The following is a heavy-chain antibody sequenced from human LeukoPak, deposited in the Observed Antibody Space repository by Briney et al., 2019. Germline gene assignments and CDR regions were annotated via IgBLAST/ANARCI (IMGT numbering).Heavy chain of an antibody. CDR3: ARTAGPYYYYGMDV. Sequence: ASVTVSCKASGYTFTSYGISWVRQAPGQGLEWMGWISAYNGNTNYAQKLQGRVTMTTDTSTSTAYMELRSLRSDDTAVYYCARTAGPYYYYGMDVWGQGTTVTVSS. J-gene: IGHJ6*02. CDR2: ISAYNGNT. CDR1: GYTFTSYG. V-gene: IGHV1-18*01.